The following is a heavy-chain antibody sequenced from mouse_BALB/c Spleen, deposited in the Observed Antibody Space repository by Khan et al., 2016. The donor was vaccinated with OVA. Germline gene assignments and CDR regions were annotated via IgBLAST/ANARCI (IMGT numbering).Heavy chain of an antibody. CDR3: ARGVYGTLAY. J-gene: IGHJ3*01. Sequence: QVQLKQSGAELVRPGTSVKVSCKASGYAFTDYLIEWVKQRPGQGLEWIGVINPGSGNTNYNEKFKGKATLTADKSSSTAYMQLSSLTSDDSAVYVCARGVYGTLAYGGQGNPVTVSA. V-gene: IGHV1-54*01. CDR2: INPGSGNT. D-gene: IGHD2-1*01. CDR1: GYAFTDYL.